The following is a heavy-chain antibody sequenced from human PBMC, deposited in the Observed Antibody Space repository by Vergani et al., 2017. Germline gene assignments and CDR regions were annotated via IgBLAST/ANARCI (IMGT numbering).Heavy chain of an antibody. CDR3: ARGPQNDSNYVSAAENPFDY. V-gene: IGHV4-61*02. CDR2: ISTSGST. D-gene: IGHD4-11*01. J-gene: IGHJ4*02. Sequence: QVQLQESGPGLVKPSQTLSLTCTVSGGSISSGSYYWSWIRQPAGKGLEWIGRISTSGSTNYNPSLKSRVTISVDTSKNQFSLKLSSVTAADTAVYYCARGPQNDSNYVSAAENPFDYWGQGTLVTVSS. CDR1: GGSISSGSYY.